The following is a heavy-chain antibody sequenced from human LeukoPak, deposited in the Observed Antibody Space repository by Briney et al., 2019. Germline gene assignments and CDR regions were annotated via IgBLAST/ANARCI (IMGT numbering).Heavy chain of an antibody. D-gene: IGHD6-19*01. CDR3: AGSGWQVYFDY. CDR1: GFTFTSYW. Sequence: GGSLRLSCAASGFTFTSYWMSWVRQAPGKGLEWVANIKQDGNERYYVDSVKGRFTISRDNAKNSLYLQMNSLRADDTGVYYCAGSGWQVYFDYWGQGTLVTVSS. J-gene: IGHJ4*02. V-gene: IGHV3-7*01. CDR2: IKQDGNER.